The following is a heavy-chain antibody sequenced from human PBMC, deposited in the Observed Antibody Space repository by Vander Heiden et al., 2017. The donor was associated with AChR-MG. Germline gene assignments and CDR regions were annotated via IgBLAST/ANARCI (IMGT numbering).Heavy chain of an antibody. CDR3: ARGPLVVRAPDY. D-gene: IGHD2-2*01. CDR1: GGSFSGYY. J-gene: IGHJ4*02. Sequence: QVQPQQWGAGLLQPSETLSLTCAVYGGSFSGYYWGWIRQPPGKGLEWIGEINHSGSTNYNPSLKSRVTISVDTSKNQFSLKLSSVTAADTAVYYCARGPLVVRAPDYWGQGTLVTVSS. V-gene: IGHV4-34*01. CDR2: INHSGST.